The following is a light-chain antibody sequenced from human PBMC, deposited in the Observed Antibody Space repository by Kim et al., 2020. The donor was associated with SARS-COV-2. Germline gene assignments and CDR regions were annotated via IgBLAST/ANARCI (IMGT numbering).Light chain of an antibody. CDR1: KANIGAGYE. CDR2: GNS. V-gene: IGLV1-40*01. Sequence: RVSISWTGSKANIGAGYEVHWYQQVPGTAPKLLIFGNSNRPSGVPDRFSGSKSGTSASLAITGLQAEDETEYYCQSYDSSLSGYVFGTGTKVTVL. J-gene: IGLJ1*01. CDR3: QSYDSSLSGYV.